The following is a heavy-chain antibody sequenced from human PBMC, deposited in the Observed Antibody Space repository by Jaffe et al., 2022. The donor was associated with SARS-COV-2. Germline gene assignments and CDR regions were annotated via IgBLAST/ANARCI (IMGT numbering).Heavy chain of an antibody. CDR1: GFTFSSYA. V-gene: IGHV3-23*04. CDR2: ISGSGGST. D-gene: IGHD2-21*02. CDR3: AKDSGTTGGVTAIKSDPFQH. Sequence: EVQLVESGGGLVQPGGSLRLSCAASGFTFSSYAMSWVRQAPGKGLEWVSAISGSGGSTYYADSVKGRFTISRDNSKNTLYLQMNSLRAEDTAVYYCAKDSGTTGGVTAIKSDPFQHWGQGTLVTVSS. J-gene: IGHJ1*01.